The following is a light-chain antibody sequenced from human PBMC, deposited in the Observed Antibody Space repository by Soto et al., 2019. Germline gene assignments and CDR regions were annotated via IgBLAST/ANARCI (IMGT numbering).Light chain of an antibody. Sequence: QSALTQPASVSGSPGQSITISCTGTSSDVGGYNYVSWYQQHPGKAPKLMIYDVGNRPSGVSNRFSGSKSGNTASLTISGLQAEDEADYYCSSYTSSSTPFLFGTGTKLTVL. CDR1: SSDVGGYNY. V-gene: IGLV2-14*01. CDR3: SSYTSSSTPFL. J-gene: IGLJ1*01. CDR2: DVG.